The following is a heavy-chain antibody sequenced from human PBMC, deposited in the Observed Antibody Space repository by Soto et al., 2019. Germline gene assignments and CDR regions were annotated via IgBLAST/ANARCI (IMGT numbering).Heavy chain of an antibody. D-gene: IGHD6-13*01. CDR2: IIPIFGTA. CDR1: GGTFSSYA. V-gene: IGHV1-69*13. J-gene: IGHJ4*02. CDR3: ARGNYAYSSRRGFDY. Sequence: SVKVSCKASGGTFSSYAISWVRQAPGQGLEWMGGIIPIFGTANYAQKFQGRVTITADESTSTAYMELSSLRSEDTAAYYCARGNYAYSSRRGFDYWGQGTLVTVSS.